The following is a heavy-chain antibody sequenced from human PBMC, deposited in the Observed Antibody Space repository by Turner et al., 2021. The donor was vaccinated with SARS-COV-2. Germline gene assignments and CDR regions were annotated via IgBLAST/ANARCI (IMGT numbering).Heavy chain of an antibody. D-gene: IGHD3-10*01. CDR2: INPNTGAT. Sequence: QVQLVQSGTEVRKPGASVKVSCSASGYRFNGYYIHWVRQAPGQGLEWMGWINPNTGATNYAQKSQGRVTLTRDTSIRTVYMELTRLRADDTAVYYCAKDSGAVDGSFDFWGQGSLVAVSS. J-gene: IGHJ4*02. V-gene: IGHV1-2*02. CDR3: AKDSGAVDGSFDF. CDR1: GYRFNGYY.